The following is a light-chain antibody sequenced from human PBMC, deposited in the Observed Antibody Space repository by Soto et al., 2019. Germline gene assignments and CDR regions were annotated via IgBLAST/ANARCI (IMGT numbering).Light chain of an antibody. J-gene: IGLJ2*01. V-gene: IGLV2-14*01. CDR1: SSDIGDYKY. CDR2: DVS. CDR3: SSYTSTNFVI. Sequence: QSALTQPASVSGSPGQSSTISCTGSSSDIGDYKYVSWYKQHPGKAPKLMIYDVSNRPSGVSNRFSGSKSGNTASLTISGLQAEDEADYYCSSYTSTNFVIFGGGTKVTVL.